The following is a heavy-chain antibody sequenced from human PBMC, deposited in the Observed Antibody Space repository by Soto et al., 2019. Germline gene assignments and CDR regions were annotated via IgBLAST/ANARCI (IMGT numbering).Heavy chain of an antibody. V-gene: IGHV3-7*01. CDR2: IKQDGSEK. CDR3: ARDYGFLEWLLSLHYYGMDV. D-gene: IGHD3-3*01. CDR1: GFTFSSYW. J-gene: IGHJ6*02. Sequence: GGSLRLSCAASGFTFSSYWMSWVRQAPGKGLEWVANIKQDGSEKYYVDSVKGRFTISRDNAKNSLYPQMNSLRAEDTAVYYCARDYGFLEWLLSLHYYGMDVWGQGTTVTVSS.